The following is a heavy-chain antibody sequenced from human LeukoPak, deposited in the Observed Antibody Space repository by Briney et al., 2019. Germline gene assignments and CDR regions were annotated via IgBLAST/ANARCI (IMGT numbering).Heavy chain of an antibody. CDR1: GFTLSSHS. D-gene: IGHD5-18*01. J-gene: IGHJ4*02. CDR2: IGPDGSTE. CDR3: ARDGDYSSGYGKDY. V-gene: IGHV3-30*03. Sequence: GGSLRLSCAAPGFTLSSHSMHWVRQAPGKGLEWVVRIGPDGSTEHYTDSVKGRFTISRDNSRKTVYLEMNSLRVEDTAVYYCARDGDYSSGYGKDYWGQGTLVTVSS.